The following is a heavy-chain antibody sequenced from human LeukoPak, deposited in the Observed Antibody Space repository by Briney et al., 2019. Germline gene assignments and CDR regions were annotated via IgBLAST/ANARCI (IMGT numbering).Heavy chain of an antibody. Sequence: PSETLSLACAVYGGSFSGYYWSWIREPPGEGLEWSGEINHSGGTNYNPSLKSRVTISVDTSKNQFSLKLSSVTAADTAVYYCARDPYDFWSGYHFDYWGQGTLVTVSS. CDR2: INHSGGT. CDR1: GGSFSGYY. D-gene: IGHD3-3*01. V-gene: IGHV4-34*01. J-gene: IGHJ4*02. CDR3: ARDPYDFWSGYHFDY.